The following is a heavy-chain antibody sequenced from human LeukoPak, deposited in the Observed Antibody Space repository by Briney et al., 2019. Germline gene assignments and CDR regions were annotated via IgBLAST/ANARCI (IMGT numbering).Heavy chain of an antibody. J-gene: IGHJ4*02. Sequence: PSETLSLTCTVSGGSISSYYWSWIRQPPGKGLEWIGYIYYSGSTNYNPSLKSRVTISVDTSKNQFSLKLSSVTAADTAVYYCAGGGPGPSYYWGQGTLVTVSS. V-gene: IGHV4-59*01. CDR3: AGGGPGPSYY. CDR1: GGSISSYY. D-gene: IGHD2-8*02. CDR2: IYYSGST.